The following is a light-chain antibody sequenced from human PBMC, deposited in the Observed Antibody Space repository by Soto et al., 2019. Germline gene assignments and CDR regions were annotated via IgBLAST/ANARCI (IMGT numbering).Light chain of an antibody. CDR2: DVS. Sequence: QSALTQPASVSGSPGQSITISCTGTSSDVGGYNYVSWYQQHPGKAPKLMIYDVSNRPSGVSNRFSGSKSGNTASLTISGLQADDEDDYYCSSYTSSSTLDVFGGGTKVTVL. V-gene: IGLV2-14*01. J-gene: IGLJ2*01. CDR3: SSYTSSSTLDV. CDR1: SSDVGGYNY.